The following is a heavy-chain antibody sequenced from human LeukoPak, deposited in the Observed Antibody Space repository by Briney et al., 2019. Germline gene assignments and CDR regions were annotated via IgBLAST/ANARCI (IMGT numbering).Heavy chain of an antibody. CDR2: ISYDGSNK. CDR3: AKGTEGSGYLYYYYGMDV. CDR1: GFTFSSYG. J-gene: IGHJ6*02. Sequence: PGGSLRLSCAASGFTFSSYGMHWVRQAPGKGLEWVAVISYDGSNKYYADSVKGRFAISRDDSKNTLYLQMNSLRAEDTAVYYCAKGTEGSGYLYYYYGMDVWGQGTTVTVSS. V-gene: IGHV3-30*18. D-gene: IGHD3-3*01.